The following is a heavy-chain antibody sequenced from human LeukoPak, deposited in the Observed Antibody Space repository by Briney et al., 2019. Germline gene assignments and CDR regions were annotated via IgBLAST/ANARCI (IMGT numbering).Heavy chain of an antibody. CDR1: GFTFSNYA. CDR3: ARGRPEFFGSGTYLND. CDR2: ISSSGTTI. V-gene: IGHV3-48*03. D-gene: IGHD3-10*01. J-gene: IGHJ4*02. Sequence: GGSLRLSCAASGFTFSNYAMIWVRQAPGKGLECVSYISSSGTTISYADSVEGRFTISRDNAKNSLYLEMNSLRVEDTAVYYCARGRPEFFGSGTYLNDWGQGTLVTVSS.